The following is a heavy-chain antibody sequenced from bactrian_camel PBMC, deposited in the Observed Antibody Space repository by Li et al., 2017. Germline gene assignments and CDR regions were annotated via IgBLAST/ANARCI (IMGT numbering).Heavy chain of an antibody. CDR1: GFTSGTYD. D-gene: IGHD5*01. CDR3: GGYNGNWDIVY. CDR2: INAAGSST. J-gene: IGHJ4*01. Sequence: DVQLVESGGGLVQPGGSLRLSCAASGFTSGTYDMTWVRQAPGKGLEWVSTINAAGSSTYYAESVKGRFTISRDNTENRVYLHLNSLKTEDMAMYYCGGYNGNWDIVYWGQGTQVTVS. V-gene: IGHV3S40*01.